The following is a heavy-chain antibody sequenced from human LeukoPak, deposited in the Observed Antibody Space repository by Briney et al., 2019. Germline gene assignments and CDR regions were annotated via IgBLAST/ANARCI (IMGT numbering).Heavy chain of an antibody. Sequence: GGSLRLSCAASGFTFSSYSMNWVRQAPGKGLEWASYISSSSSTIYYADSVKGRFTISRDNAKNSLYLQMSSLRAEDTAVYYCARDVWGNDYWGQGTLVTVSS. V-gene: IGHV3-48*04. CDR2: ISSSSSTI. D-gene: IGHD3-16*01. CDR1: GFTFSSYS. J-gene: IGHJ4*02. CDR3: ARDVWGNDY.